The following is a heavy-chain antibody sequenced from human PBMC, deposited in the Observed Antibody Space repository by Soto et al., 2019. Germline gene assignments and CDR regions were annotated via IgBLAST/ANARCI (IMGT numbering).Heavy chain of an antibody. D-gene: IGHD2-8*01. Sequence: SETLSLTCTVSGGSISSYYWSWIRQPPGKGLEWIGYIYYSGSTNYNPSLKSRVTISVDTSKSQFSLKLSSVTAADTAVYYCARSPPYCTNGVCYAMSHSSGWYSIDYWGQGTLVTVSS. CDR3: ARSPPYCTNGVCYAMSHSSGWYSIDY. V-gene: IGHV4-59*01. J-gene: IGHJ4*02. CDR1: GGSISSYY. CDR2: IYYSGST.